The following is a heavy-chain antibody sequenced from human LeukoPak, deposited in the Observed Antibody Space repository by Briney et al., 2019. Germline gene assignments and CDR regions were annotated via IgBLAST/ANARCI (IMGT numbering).Heavy chain of an antibody. V-gene: IGHV3-30-3*01. CDR3: ARDQEYDYVWGSYRRSPKYYFDY. J-gene: IGHJ4*02. CDR2: ISYDGSNK. D-gene: IGHD3-16*02. Sequence: GGSLRLSCAASGFTFRIYAMHWVRQAPGKGLEWVAVISYDGSNKYYADSVKGRFTISRDNSKNTLYLQMNSLRAEDTAVYYCARDQEYDYVWGSYRRSPKYYFDYWGQGTLVTVSS. CDR1: GFTFRIYA.